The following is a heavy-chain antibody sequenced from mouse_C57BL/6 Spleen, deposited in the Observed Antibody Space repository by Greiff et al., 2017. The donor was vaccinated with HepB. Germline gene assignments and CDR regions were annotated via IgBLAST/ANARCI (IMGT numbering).Heavy chain of an antibody. D-gene: IGHD1-1*01. CDR2: IDPETGGT. J-gene: IGHJ4*01. CDR1: GYTFTDYE. Sequence: ESGAELVRPGASVTLSCKASGYTFTDYEMHWVKQTPVHGLEWIGAIDPETGGTAYNQKFKGKAILTADKSSSTAYMELRSLKSEDSAVYYCTRRGLITTVVEAMDYWGQGTSVTVSS. CDR3: TRRGLITTVVEAMDY. V-gene: IGHV1-15*01.